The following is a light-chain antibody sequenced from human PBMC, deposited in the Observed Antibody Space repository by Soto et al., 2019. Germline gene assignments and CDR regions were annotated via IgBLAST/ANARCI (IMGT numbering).Light chain of an antibody. CDR2: GAS. Sequence: EIVWTQSPGTLSLSPRERATLSCRASQSVSNNYLAWYQQKPGQAPRLLIYGASNRATGIPDRFSGSGSGTYFTLTISRLEPEDFAVYYCQQYGSSGTFGRGTKVDIK. J-gene: IGKJ4*02. V-gene: IGKV3-20*01. CDR3: QQYGSSGT. CDR1: QSVSNNY.